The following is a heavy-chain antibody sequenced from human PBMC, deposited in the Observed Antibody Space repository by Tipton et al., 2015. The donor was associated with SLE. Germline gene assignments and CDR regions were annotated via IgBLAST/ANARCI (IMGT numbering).Heavy chain of an antibody. D-gene: IGHD3-3*01. CDR2: INPNSGGT. J-gene: IGHJ4*02. Sequence: QSGAEVKKPGASVKVSCKASGYTFTGYYMHWVRQAPGQGLEWMGWINPNSGGTNYAQKFQGRVTMTRDTSISTAYMELSRLRSDDTAVYYCARSGFLEWPKYYFDYWGQGTLVPVSS. CDR1: GYTFTGYY. CDR3: ARSGFLEWPKYYFDY. V-gene: IGHV1-2*02.